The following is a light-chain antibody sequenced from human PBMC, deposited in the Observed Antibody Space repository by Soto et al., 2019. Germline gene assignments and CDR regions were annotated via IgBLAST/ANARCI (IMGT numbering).Light chain of an antibody. CDR3: SSYTSSNTVV. CDR2: EVS. J-gene: IGLJ3*02. CDR1: SSDFGTYTR. V-gene: IGLV2-18*02. Sequence: QSALTQPPSVSGSPRQSVTISCTGTSSDFGTYTRVSWYQQPPGTAPKLMIYEVSNRPSGVPDRFSGSKSGNTASLTISGLQAEDEADYYCSSYTSSNTVVFGGGTKVTVL.